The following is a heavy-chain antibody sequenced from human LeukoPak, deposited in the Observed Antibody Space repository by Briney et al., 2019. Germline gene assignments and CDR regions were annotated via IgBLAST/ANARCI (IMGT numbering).Heavy chain of an antibody. Sequence: SETLSLTCTVSGGSISSYYWSWIRQPPGKGLDWIGYIYYSGSTNYNPSLKSRVTISVDTSKNQFSLKLSSVTAADTAVYYCARVRSGHPGLNYFDYWGQGTLVTVSS. CDR3: ARVRSGHPGLNYFDY. CDR2: IYYSGST. CDR1: GGSISSYY. J-gene: IGHJ4*02. D-gene: IGHD6-19*01. V-gene: IGHV4-59*01.